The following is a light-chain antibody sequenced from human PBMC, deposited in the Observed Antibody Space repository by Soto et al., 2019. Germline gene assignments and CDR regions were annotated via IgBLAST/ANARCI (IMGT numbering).Light chain of an antibody. CDR2: GNS. V-gene: IGLV1-40*01. Sequence: QSVLTQPPSVSGAPGQRVTISCTGSSSNIGAGYDVHWYQQLPGTAPKLLIYGNSNRPSGVPDRFSGSKSGTSASLAIIGLPAEDEADYYCPSYDSSLSGSLFGGGTKLTVL. CDR3: PSYDSSLSGSL. CDR1: SSNIGAGYD. J-gene: IGLJ3*02.